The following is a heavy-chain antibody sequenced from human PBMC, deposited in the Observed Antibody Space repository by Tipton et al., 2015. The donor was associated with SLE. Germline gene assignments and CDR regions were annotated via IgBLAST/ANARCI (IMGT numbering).Heavy chain of an antibody. CDR2: IYHSGST. Sequence: LRLSCAASGFTFSSYSMNWVRQPPGKGLEWIGSIYHSGSTYYNPSLKSRVTISVDTSKNQFSLNLSSVTAADTAVYYCAREGSTVTFDYWGQGTLVTVSS. D-gene: IGHD4-17*01. V-gene: IGHV4-38-2*02. CDR1: GFTFSSYS. CDR3: AREGSTVTFDY. J-gene: IGHJ4*02.